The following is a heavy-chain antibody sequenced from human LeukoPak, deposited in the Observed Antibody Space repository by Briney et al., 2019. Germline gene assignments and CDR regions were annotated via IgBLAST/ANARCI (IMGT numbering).Heavy chain of an antibody. J-gene: IGHJ6*02. Sequence: GASVKVSCKASGYTFTSYDINWVRQATGQGLEWMGWMNPNSGNTGYAQKFQGRVTMTRDTSISTAYMELSSLRSEDTAVYYCASLHYYGSGSYPFYYYYGMDVWGQGTTVTVSS. D-gene: IGHD3-10*01. CDR3: ASLHYYGSGSYPFYYYYGMDV. CDR1: GYTFTSYD. V-gene: IGHV1-8*01. CDR2: MNPNSGNT.